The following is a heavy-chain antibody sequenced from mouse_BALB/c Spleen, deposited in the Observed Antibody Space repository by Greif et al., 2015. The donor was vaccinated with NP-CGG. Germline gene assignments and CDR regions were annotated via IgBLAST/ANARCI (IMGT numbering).Heavy chain of an antibody. D-gene: IGHD2-2*01. V-gene: IGHV2-9*02. CDR3: AREGYDGPWFAY. J-gene: IGHJ3*01. CDR2: IWAGGST. Sequence: VMLVESGPGLVAPSQSLSITCTVSGFSLTSYGVHWVRQPPGKGLEWLGVIWAGGSTNYNSALMSRLSISKDNSKSQVFLKMNSLQTDDTAMYYCAREGYDGPWFAYWGQGTLVTVSA. CDR1: GFSLTSYG.